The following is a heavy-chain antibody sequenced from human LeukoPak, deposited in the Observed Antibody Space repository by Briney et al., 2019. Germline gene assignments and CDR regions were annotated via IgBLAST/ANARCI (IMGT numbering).Heavy chain of an antibody. CDR1: GYTFTSYY. CDR3: ARAHYGGASPFDH. Sequence: GAPVKVSCKASGYTFTSYYMHWVRQAPGQGLEWMGIINPSGGSTSYAQKFQGRVTMTRDTSTSTVYMELSSLRSEDTAVYYCARAHYGGASPFDHWGQGTLVTVSS. CDR2: INPSGGST. J-gene: IGHJ4*02. D-gene: IGHD4-17*01. V-gene: IGHV1-46*01.